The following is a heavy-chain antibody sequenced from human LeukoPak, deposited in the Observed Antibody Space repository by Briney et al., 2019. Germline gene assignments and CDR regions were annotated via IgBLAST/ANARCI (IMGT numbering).Heavy chain of an antibody. CDR3: ARKIAAAGKGEDY. CDR2: IYHSGST. D-gene: IGHD6-13*01. J-gene: IGHJ4*02. Sequence: SETLSLTCTVSGYSISSGYYWGWIRRPPGKGLEWIGSIYHSGSTNYNPSLKSRVTISVDKSKNQFSLKLSSVTAADTAVYYCARKIAAAGKGEDYWGQGTLVTVSS. CDR1: GYSISSGYY. V-gene: IGHV4-38-2*02.